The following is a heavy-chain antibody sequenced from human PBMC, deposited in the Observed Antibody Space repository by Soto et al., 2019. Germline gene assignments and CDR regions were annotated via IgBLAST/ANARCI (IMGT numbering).Heavy chain of an antibody. V-gene: IGHV3-53*02. D-gene: IGHD2-2*01. Sequence: EVQLVETGGGSIQPGGSLRLSCAASGFTVSNTYMTWVRQPPGKGLECVSVIYTAGGTNYADSVKGRFINSRDNSKNTLYLQMNTLRAEDTAVYYCARALPVAKGGFDPWGQGTLVTVSS. CDR2: IYTAGGT. CDR3: ARALPVAKGGFDP. J-gene: IGHJ5*02. CDR1: GFTVSNTY.